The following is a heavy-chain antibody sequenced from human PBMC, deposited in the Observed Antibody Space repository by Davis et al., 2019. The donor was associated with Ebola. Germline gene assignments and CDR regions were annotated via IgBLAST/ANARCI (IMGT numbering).Heavy chain of an antibody. CDR1: GGSISSSSYY. CDR2: IYYSGST. V-gene: IGHV4-39*01. D-gene: IGHD6-19*01. Sequence: PSETLSLTCTVSGGSISSSSYYWGWIRQPPGKGLEWIGSIYYSGSTYYNPSLKSRVTISVDTSKNQFSLKLSSVTAADTAVYYCASDWDSSGWRHHYFDYWGQGTLVTVSS. CDR3: ASDWDSSGWRHHYFDY. J-gene: IGHJ4*02.